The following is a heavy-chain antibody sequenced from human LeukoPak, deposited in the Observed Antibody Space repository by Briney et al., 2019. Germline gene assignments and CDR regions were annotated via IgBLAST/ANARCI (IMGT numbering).Heavy chain of an antibody. CDR1: GGSFSGYY. CDR3: ARGKGGSGYFRPSGSDF. Sequence: SETLSLTCAVYGGSFSGYYWSWIRQPPGKGLEWIGEINHSGSTNYNPSLKSRVTISVDTSKNQFSLKLSSVTAADTAVYYCARGKGGSGYFRPSGSDFWGQGTLVTVSS. D-gene: IGHD3-22*01. CDR2: INHSGST. V-gene: IGHV4-34*01. J-gene: IGHJ4*02.